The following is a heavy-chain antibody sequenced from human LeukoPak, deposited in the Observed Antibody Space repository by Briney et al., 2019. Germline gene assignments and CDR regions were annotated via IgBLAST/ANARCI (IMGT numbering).Heavy chain of an antibody. CDR3: ATRGYYYVSDY. CDR2: INDSGSI. CDR1: GGSFSGYY. D-gene: IGHD3-22*01. V-gene: IGHV4-34*01. Sequence: SETLSLTCAVYGGSFSGYYWIWIRQSPGKGLEWIGEINDSGSINYNPSLKSRVTISVDASKNQFSLKLSPVTAADTAVYYCATRGYYYVSDYWGQGTLVTVSS. J-gene: IGHJ4*02.